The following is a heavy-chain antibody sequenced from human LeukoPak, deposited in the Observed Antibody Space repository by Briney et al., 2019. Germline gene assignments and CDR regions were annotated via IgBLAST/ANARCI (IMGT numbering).Heavy chain of an antibody. D-gene: IGHD1-7*01. Sequence: GGSLRLSCAASGFTFSSYGMHWVRQAPGKGLEWVAVISYDGSHKYYADSVKGRFTISRDNSKNTLYLQMNSLRAEDTAVYYCAKSPDTWNYGFLDYWGQGTLVTVSS. CDR2: ISYDGSHK. CDR3: AKSPDTWNYGFLDY. CDR1: GFTFSSYG. J-gene: IGHJ4*02. V-gene: IGHV3-30*18.